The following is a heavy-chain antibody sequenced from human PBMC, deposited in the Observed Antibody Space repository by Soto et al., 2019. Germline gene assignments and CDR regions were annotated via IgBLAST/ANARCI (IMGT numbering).Heavy chain of an antibody. CDR2: ISAYNGNT. D-gene: IGHD2-8*01. CDR3: ARWWDLGYCTNGVCYTGGADLLGGGNWFDP. J-gene: IGHJ5*02. CDR1: GYTFTSYG. V-gene: IGHV1-18*01. Sequence: ASVKVSCKASGYTFTSYGISWVRQAPGQGLEWMGWISAYNGNTNYAQKLQGRVTMTTDTSTSTAYMELRSLRSDDTAVYYCARWWDLGYCTNGVCYTGGADLLGGGNWFDPWGQGTLVTVSS.